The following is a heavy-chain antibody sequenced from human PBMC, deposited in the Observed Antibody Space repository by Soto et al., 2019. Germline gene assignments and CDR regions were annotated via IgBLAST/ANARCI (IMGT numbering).Heavy chain of an antibody. CDR1: GYTFTGYY. CDR2: INPNSGGT. CDR3: ARVRGGYGEVDY. D-gene: IGHD5-12*01. V-gene: IGHV1-2*02. Sequence: GASVKVSCKASGYTFTGYYMHWVRQAPGQGLEWMGWINPNSGGTNYAQKFQGGVTMTRDTSISTAYMELSRLGSDDTAVYYCARVRGGYGEVDYWGQGTLVTVSS. J-gene: IGHJ4*02.